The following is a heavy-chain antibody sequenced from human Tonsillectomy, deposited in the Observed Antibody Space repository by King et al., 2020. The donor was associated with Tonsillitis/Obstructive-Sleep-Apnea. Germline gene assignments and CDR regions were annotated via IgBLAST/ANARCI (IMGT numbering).Heavy chain of an antibody. V-gene: IGHV4-39*01. D-gene: IGHD3-22*01. J-gene: IGHJ4*02. Sequence: LQLQESGPGLVKPSETLSLTCTVSGGSISSSSYYWGWIRQPPGKGLEWIGSIYYSGSTYYNPSLKSRVTISVDTSKNQFSLKLRSVTAADTAVYYCARMDYYDSSGYFPFDYWGQGTLVTVSP. CDR3: ARMDYYDSSGYFPFDY. CDR2: IYYSGST. CDR1: GGSISSSSYY.